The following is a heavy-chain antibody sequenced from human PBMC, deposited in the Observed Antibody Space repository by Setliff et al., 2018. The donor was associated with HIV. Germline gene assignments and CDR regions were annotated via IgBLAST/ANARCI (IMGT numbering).Heavy chain of an antibody. CDR3: ARLRTGGYYYYGMDV. CDR1: GGSISRSSYY. Sequence: SETLSLTCTVSGGSISRSSYYWGWIRQPPGKGLEWIGSIYYSGSTYYNPSLKSRVTISVDTSKNQFSLKLSSVTAADTAVYYCARLRTGGYYYYGMDVWGQGTTVTVSS. J-gene: IGHJ6*02. CDR2: IYYSGST. D-gene: IGHD2-15*01. V-gene: IGHV4-39*01.